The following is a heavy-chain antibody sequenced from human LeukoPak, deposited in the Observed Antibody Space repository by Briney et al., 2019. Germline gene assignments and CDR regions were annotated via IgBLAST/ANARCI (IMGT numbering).Heavy chain of an antibody. CDR1: GDSVNSGGFY. D-gene: IGHD6-13*01. V-gene: IGHV4-30-2*01. Sequence: SQTLSLTCTVSGDSVNSGGFYWSWIRQPPGKGLEWIGYIYHSGSTYYNPSLKSRVTISVDRSKNQFSLKLSSVTAADTAVYYCAKRGIDSSSRFDPWGQGTLVTVSS. CDR3: AKRGIDSSSRFDP. CDR2: IYHSGST. J-gene: IGHJ5*02.